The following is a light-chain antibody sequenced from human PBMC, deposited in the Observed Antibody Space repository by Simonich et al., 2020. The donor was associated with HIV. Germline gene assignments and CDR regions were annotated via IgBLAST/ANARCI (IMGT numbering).Light chain of an antibody. V-gene: IGKV3-15*01. CDR1: QSISSN. CDR3: QHYNSWPPMCT. Sequence: EIVMTQSPDTLSVSPGERATISCRASQSISSNLAWYQQKPGQAPRLLIYGASPSATGFPARFSGSRSGTKFTLTISSLQSEDFAVYYCQHYNSWPPMCTFGQGTKLEIK. CDR2: GAS. J-gene: IGKJ2*02.